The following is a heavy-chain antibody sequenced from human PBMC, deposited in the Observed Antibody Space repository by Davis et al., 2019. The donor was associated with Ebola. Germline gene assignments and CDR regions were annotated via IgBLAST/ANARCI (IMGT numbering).Heavy chain of an antibody. CDR3: ARVAINTTGGGSWFDP. CDR1: GGSINNYF. CDR2: IHYLGNT. J-gene: IGHJ5*02. Sequence: MPSETLSLTCTVSGGSINNYFWSWIRQPPGKGLEWIGNIHYLGNTNYNPSLESRVTMLVDRSKNQFSLTLSSVTAADTAVYYCARVAINTTGGGSWFDPWGQGTLVTVSS. V-gene: IGHV4-59*12. D-gene: IGHD1-26*01.